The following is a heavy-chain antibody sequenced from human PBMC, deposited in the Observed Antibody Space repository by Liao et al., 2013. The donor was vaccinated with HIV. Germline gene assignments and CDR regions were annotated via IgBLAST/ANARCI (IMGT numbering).Heavy chain of an antibody. CDR3: ARVHSTSWTLDPFDY. CDR1: GGSISTGNYY. J-gene: IGHJ4*02. CDR2: IHATGST. Sequence: QVQLQESGPGLVKPSQTLSLTCTVSGGSISTGNYYWSWIRQPAGKGLEWIGRIHATGSTNYNPSLKSRVTISVDSSKNQFSLKLTSVTAADTAVYYCARVHSTSWTLDPFDYWGQGTRRSPSPQ. V-gene: IGHV4-61*02. D-gene: IGHD6-13*01.